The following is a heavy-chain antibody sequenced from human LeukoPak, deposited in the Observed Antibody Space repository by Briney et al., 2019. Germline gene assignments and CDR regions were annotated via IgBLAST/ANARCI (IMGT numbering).Heavy chain of an antibody. D-gene: IGHD6-13*01. CDR1: GGSFSGYY. Sequence: KTSETLSLTCAVYGGSFSGYYWSWIRQPPGKGLEWIGEINHSGSTYYNPSLKSRVTISVDTSKNQFSLKLNSVTAADTAVYYCARIYSSSWFLNWFDPWGQGTLVTVSS. CDR2: INHSGST. V-gene: IGHV4-34*01. CDR3: ARIYSSSWFLNWFDP. J-gene: IGHJ5*02.